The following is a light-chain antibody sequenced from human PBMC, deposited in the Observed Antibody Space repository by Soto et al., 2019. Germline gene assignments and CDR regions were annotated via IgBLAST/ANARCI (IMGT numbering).Light chain of an antibody. CDR1: QVSSNW. V-gene: IGKV1-5*03. Sequence: DIQMTQSPATLPASVGVCVTITCRASQVSSNWLAWYQQKPGKAPRLLIYKASNLDSGVPSRFSGSGSGTEFSLTISCLQSEDFATYYCQQYYSYPRTFGHGTKVDIK. J-gene: IGKJ1*01. CDR2: KAS. CDR3: QQYYSYPRT.